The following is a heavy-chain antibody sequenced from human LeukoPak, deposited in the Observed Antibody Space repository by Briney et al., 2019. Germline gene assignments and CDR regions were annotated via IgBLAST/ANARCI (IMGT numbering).Heavy chain of an antibody. V-gene: IGHV1-69*06. J-gene: IGHJ3*02. CDR2: IIPIFGTA. D-gene: IGHD3-10*01. CDR3: ARRYDKNAFDI. Sequence: SVKVSCKASGGTFSSYDISWVRQAPGQGLEWMGAIIPIFGTANYAQKFQGRVTITADKSTSTAYMELSSLRSEDTAVYYCARRYDKNAFDIWGQGTIVNGSS. CDR1: GGTFSSYD.